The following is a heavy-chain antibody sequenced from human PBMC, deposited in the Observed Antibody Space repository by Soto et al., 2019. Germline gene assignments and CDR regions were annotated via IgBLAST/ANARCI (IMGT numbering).Heavy chain of an antibody. J-gene: IGHJ3*01. D-gene: IGHD3-22*01. CDR1: GLAFSYYP. CDR2: ISENSDNR. V-gene: IGHV3-23*01. CDR3: AKIRYFDGSRLLGAFNL. Sequence: GGALRLSCAASGLAFSYYPMAWVRQAPGKGLEWVSSISENSDNRYYADSVKGRFTISRDSSKSTLYLQLSSLRAEDSARYFCAKIRYFDGSRLLGAFNLWAQGTVAPVSS.